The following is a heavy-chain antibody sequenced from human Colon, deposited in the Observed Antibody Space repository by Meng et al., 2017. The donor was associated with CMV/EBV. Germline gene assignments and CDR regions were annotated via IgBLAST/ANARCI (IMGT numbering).Heavy chain of an antibody. J-gene: IGHJ6*02. CDR3: ARHIASYRYYYYGMDV. V-gene: IGHV5-51*01. D-gene: IGHD6-13*01. Sequence: GESLKISCKGSGYSFTSYWIGWVRQMPGKGLEWMGIIYPGDSDTRYSPSFQGQVTISADKSISTAYLQWSSLKASDTAMYYFARHIASYRYYYYGMDVWGQGTTVTVSS. CDR1: GYSFTSYW. CDR2: IYPGDSDT.